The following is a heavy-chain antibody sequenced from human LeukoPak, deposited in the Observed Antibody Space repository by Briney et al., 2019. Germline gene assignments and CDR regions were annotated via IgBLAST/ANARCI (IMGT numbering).Heavy chain of an antibody. CDR2: ISAYNGNT. V-gene: IGHV1-18*01. CDR3: ARAYAPYSSSYNWFDP. J-gene: IGHJ5*02. Sequence: ASVKVSCKASGYTFTSYGISWVRQAPGQGLEWMGWISAYNGNTNYAQRFQGRVTMTTDTSTTTAYMELRSLRSDDTAVYYCARAYAPYSSSYNWFDPWGQGTLVTVSS. CDR1: GYTFTSYG. D-gene: IGHD6-6*01.